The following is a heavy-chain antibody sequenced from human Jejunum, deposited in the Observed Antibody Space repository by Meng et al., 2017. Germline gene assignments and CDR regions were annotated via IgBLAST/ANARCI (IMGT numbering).Heavy chain of an antibody. Sequence: ESLMISCAASGFIFSNFAMSGVRQAPGKGLEWVSDMSNTGNSLYYGDSVKGRFTISRDNSKNTLYLQMNSLRADDTAVYFCAKADGGSNMRNHYFDYWGQGTLVTVSS. J-gene: IGHJ4*02. CDR3: AKADGGSNMRNHYFDY. CDR2: MSNTGNSL. V-gene: IGHV3-23*01. D-gene: IGHD1-14*01. CDR1: GFIFSNFA.